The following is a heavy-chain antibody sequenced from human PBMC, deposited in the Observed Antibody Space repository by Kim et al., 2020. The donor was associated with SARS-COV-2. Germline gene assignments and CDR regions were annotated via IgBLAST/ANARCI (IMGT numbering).Heavy chain of an antibody. V-gene: IGHV4-4*07. J-gene: IGHJ3*02. D-gene: IGHD6-13*01. Sequence: PSLKSRVTMSVDTSKTQFSLKLSSVTAADTAVYYCARDPNSSSWYSAFDIWGQGTMVTVSS. CDR3: ARDPNSSSWYSAFDI.